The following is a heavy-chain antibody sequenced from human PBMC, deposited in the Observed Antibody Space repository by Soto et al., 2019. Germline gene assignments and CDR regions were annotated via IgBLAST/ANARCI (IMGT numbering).Heavy chain of an antibody. CDR3: ARGPSIAAAPDERAFDI. Sequence: QVQLVQSGAEVKKPGSSVKVSCKASGGTFSSYTISWVRQAPGQGLEGMGRIIPILGIANYAQKFKGRVTITADKSTSTAYMELSSLRSEDTAVYYCARGPSIAAAPDERAFDIWGQGTMVTVSS. CDR1: GGTFSSYT. J-gene: IGHJ3*02. CDR2: IIPILGIA. V-gene: IGHV1-69*02. D-gene: IGHD6-13*01.